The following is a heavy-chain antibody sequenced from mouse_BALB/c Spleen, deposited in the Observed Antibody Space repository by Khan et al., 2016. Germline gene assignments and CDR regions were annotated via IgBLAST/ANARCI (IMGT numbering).Heavy chain of an antibody. D-gene: IGHD1-2*01. CDR2: ITYSGST. CDR3: STTTPMDY. CDR1: GHSITSDYA. V-gene: IGHV3-2*02. J-gene: IGHJ4*01. Sequence: EVQLQESGPGLVKPSQSLSLTCTVTGHSITSDYAWNWIRQFPGNKLEWMGYITYSGSTSYNPSLKSRISITRDTSKNQLFLQLNSVTPEDTAAYYCSTTTPMDYWGQGTSVTVSS.